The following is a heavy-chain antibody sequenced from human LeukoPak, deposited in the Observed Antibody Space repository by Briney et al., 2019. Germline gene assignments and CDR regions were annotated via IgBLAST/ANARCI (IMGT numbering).Heavy chain of an antibody. J-gene: IGHJ5*02. V-gene: IGHV3-7*03. Sequence: GGSLRLSCAASGFTFSSYWMSWVRQAPGKGLEWVANIKQDGSEKYYVDSVKGRFTISRDNAKNSLYLQMNSLRAEDTAVYYCARAPRFRLVGVPKGPFDPWGQGTLVTVSS. CDR1: GFTFSSYW. CDR3: ARAPRFRLVGVPKGPFDP. D-gene: IGHD1-26*01. CDR2: IKQDGSEK.